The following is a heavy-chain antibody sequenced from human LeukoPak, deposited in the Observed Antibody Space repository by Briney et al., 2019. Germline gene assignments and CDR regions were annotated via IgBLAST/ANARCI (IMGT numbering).Heavy chain of an antibody. Sequence: GGSLRLSCAASGFTFTTYWMSWVRQAPGKGLEWVATIKQDGSEKYYVDSVKGRITISRDDAKNSLYLQMNSLRAEDTAVYYCAIRSRYSSSWYLLGYWGQGTLVTVSS. J-gene: IGHJ4*02. CDR1: GFTFTTYW. D-gene: IGHD6-13*01. V-gene: IGHV3-7*03. CDR3: AIRSRYSSSWYLLGY. CDR2: IKQDGSEK.